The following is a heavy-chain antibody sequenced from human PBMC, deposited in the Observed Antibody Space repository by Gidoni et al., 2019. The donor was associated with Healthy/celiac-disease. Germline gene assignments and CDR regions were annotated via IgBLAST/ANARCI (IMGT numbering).Heavy chain of an antibody. D-gene: IGHD1-26*01. Sequence: QVQLQQWGAGLLKPSETLSLTCAVYGGSFSGYYWSWIRQPPGKGLEWIGEINHSGSTNYNPSLKSRVTISGDTSKNQFSLKLSSVTAAGTAVYYCARIRGGSYGNSDYWGQGTLVTVSS. J-gene: IGHJ4*02. CDR3: ARIRGGSYGNSDY. CDR1: GGSFSGYY. V-gene: IGHV4-34*01. CDR2: INHSGST.